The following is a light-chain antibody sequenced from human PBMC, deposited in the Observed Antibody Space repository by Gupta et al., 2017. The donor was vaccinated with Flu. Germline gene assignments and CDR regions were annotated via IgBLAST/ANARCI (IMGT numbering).Light chain of an antibody. J-gene: IGLJ3*02. Sequence: QSALTQPRSVSGSPGQSVTISCTGTRSDVGGYNFVSWYQQHPDKAPKLMIYDVSQRPSGVPDRFSGSKSGNTASLTISGLQAEDEADYFCCSYAVSLRVFGGGTKLTVL. CDR3: CSYAVSLRV. CDR1: RSDVGGYNF. V-gene: IGLV2-11*01. CDR2: DVS.